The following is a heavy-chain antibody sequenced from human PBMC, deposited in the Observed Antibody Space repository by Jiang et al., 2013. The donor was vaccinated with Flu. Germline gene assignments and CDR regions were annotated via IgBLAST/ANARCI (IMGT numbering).Heavy chain of an antibody. CDR3: ARGRHHYDSRGYYYFFDY. CDR2: INLSGTT. CDR1: GGSLSGYY. Sequence: LLKPSETLSLTCAGHGGSLSGYYWAWIRQPPGKGLEWIGDINLSGTTNYNPSLKSRVTISVDTSNNQFSLKLTSVTAADTAEYYCARGRHHYDSRGYYYFFDYWGQGTLLTVSS. J-gene: IGHJ4*02. D-gene: IGHD3-22*01. V-gene: IGHV4-34*01.